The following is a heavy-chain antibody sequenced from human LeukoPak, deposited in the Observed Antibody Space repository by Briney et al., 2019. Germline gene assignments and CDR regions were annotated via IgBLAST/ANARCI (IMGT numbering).Heavy chain of an antibody. V-gene: IGHV1-2*06. J-gene: IGHJ4*02. CDR1: GYTFSGYY. CDR2: INPNSGGT. D-gene: IGHD5-12*01. Sequence: ASVKVSCKASGYTFSGYYMHWVRQAPGQGLEWMGRINPNSGGTNYAQKFQGRVTMTRDTSISTAYMVLSRLRSDDTAVYYCARGFRKGYSGYDLYFFDYWGQGTLVTVSS. CDR3: ARGFRKGYSGYDLYFFDY.